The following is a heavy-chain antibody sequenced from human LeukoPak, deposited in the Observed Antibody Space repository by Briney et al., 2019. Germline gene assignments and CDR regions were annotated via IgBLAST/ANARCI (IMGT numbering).Heavy chain of an antibody. CDR2: ITSSSSYI. CDR1: GFTFSSYT. V-gene: IGHV3-21*04. Sequence: GGSLRLSCAASGFTFSSYTMNWVRQAPGKGLEWVSSITSSSSYIYYADSVKGRFTISRDNSKNTLYLQMNSLRAEDTAVYYCAKGYSGYDFRGFDYWGQGTLVTVSS. CDR3: AKGYSGYDFRGFDY. D-gene: IGHD5-12*01. J-gene: IGHJ4*02.